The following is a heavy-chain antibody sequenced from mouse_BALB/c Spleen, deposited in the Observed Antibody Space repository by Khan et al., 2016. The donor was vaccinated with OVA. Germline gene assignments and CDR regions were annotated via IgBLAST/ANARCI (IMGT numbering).Heavy chain of an antibody. D-gene: IGHD2-13*01. J-gene: IGHJ1*01. CDR3: SELYYGGDSNRYFDD. CDR1: GFSLTNYG. CDR2: VWGDGNT. V-gene: IGHV2-3*01. Sequence: QVQLKESGPGLVAPSQSLSITCTVSGFSLTNYGVSWVRQPPGKGLEWLGVVWGDGNTNYHSALRSRLSISKDNYKSQAFLKLNSLQTDETAAYYCSELYYGGDSNRYFDDWGAGTTVTVSS.